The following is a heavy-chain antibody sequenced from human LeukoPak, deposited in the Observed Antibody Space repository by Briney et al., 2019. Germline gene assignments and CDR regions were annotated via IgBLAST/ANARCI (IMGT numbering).Heavy chain of an antibody. D-gene: IGHD2-21*02. CDR2: INYSGKI. CDR1: GGSISSRTYY. V-gene: IGHV4-39*07. CDR3: ARDFGDWRTDY. Sequence: SETLSLTCTVSGGSISSRTYYWDWIRQPPGKGLEWIGIINYSGKITYNPSLKGRVTVSLDTSKNQFSLTLSSVTAADTAVYYCARDFGDWRTDYWGQGTLVTVSS. J-gene: IGHJ4*02.